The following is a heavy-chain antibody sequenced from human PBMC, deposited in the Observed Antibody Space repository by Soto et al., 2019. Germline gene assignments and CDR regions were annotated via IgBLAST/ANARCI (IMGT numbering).Heavy chain of an antibody. CDR2: INAGNGNT. J-gene: IGHJ6*02. Sequence: ASVKVSCKASGYTFTSYAMHWVRQAPGQRLEWMGWINAGNGNTKYSQKFQGRVTITRDTSASTAYMELSSLRSEDTAVYYCARAEYFDWLRNYCYYGMDVWGQGTTVTVSS. CDR3: ARAEYFDWLRNYCYYGMDV. D-gene: IGHD3-9*01. CDR1: GYTFTSYA. V-gene: IGHV1-3*01.